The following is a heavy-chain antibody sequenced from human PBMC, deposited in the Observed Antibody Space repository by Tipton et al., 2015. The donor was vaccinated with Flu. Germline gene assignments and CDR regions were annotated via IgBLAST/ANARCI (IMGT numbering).Heavy chain of an antibody. CDR1: GLTLSDHF. CDR2: TRNKAKSYTT. CDR3: ARDDSRASGTSAFDI. Sequence: GSLRLSCAASGLTLSDHFMDWVRQAPGKGLEWVGRTRNKAKSYTTEYAASVKGRFTISRDDSKNLMYLQMNSLKTEDTAVYYCARDDSRASGTSAFDIWGQGTMVTVSS. V-gene: IGHV3-72*01. D-gene: IGHD3-10*01. J-gene: IGHJ3*02.